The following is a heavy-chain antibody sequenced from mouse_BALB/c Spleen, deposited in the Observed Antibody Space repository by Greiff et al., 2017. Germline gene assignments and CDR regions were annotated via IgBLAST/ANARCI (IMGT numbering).Heavy chain of an antibody. CDR2: IYPGDGDT. CDR3: ASPLGFAY. Sequence: VQLQQSGPELVKPGASVKISCKASGYAFSSSWMNWLKQRPGQGLEWIGRIYPGDGDTNYNGKFKGKATLTADKSSSTAYMQLSSLTSVDSAVYFCASPLGFAYWGQGTLVTVSA. V-gene: IGHV1-82*01. CDR1: GYAFSSSW. J-gene: IGHJ3*01. D-gene: IGHD6-1*01.